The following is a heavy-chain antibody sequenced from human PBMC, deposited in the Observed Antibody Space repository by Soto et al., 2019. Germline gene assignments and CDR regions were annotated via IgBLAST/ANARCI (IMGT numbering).Heavy chain of an antibody. J-gene: IGHJ5*02. V-gene: IGHV2-26*01. Sequence: QVTLKESGPVLVKPTETLTLRCTVSGLSITDSEMGVSWIRQPPGKPLEWLAHIDSSGEKSYRTFLKSRLATSKDTSKSQIVLTMTNMDPEDTATYYCSRRHLAVAVSPWFDPWGQGIPVTVSS. D-gene: IGHD6-19*01. CDR3: SRRHLAVAVSPWFDP. CDR2: IDSSGEK. CDR1: GLSITDSEMG.